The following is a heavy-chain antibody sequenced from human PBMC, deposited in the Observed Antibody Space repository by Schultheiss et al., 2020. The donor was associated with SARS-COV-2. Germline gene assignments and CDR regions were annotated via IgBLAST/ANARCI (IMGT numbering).Heavy chain of an antibody. D-gene: IGHD6-6*01. CDR3: ARVAGGYSSSSPGDY. CDR2: ISSSSAYI. V-gene: IGHV3-21*01. J-gene: IGHJ4*02. Sequence: GGSLRLSCAASGFTFSSYSMNWVRQAPGKGLEWVSSISSSSAYIYYADSVKGRFTISRDNSKNTLYLQMNSLRAEDTAVYYCARVAGGYSSSSPGDYWGQGTLVTVSS. CDR1: GFTFSSYS.